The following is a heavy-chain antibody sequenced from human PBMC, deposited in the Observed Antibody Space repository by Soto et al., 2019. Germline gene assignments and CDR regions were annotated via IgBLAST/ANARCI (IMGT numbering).Heavy chain of an antibody. CDR1: GGSISSSSYY. CDR3: ARGVDTAMVSGYYYGMDV. D-gene: IGHD5-18*01. CDR2: IYYSGST. Sequence: SETLSLTCTVSGGSISSSSYYWGWIRQPPGKGLEWIGSIYYSGSTYYNPSLKSRVTISVDTSKNQFSLKLNSVTAADTAVYYCARGVDTAMVSGYYYGMDVWGQGTTVTVSS. V-gene: IGHV4-39*01. J-gene: IGHJ6*02.